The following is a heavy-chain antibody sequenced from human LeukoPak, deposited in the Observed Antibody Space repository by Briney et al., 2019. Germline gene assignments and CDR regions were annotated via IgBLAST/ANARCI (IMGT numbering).Heavy chain of an antibody. Sequence: ASVKVSCKASGYTFTGYYMHWVRQAPGQGLEWMGRINPNSGGTNYAQKFQGRVTMTSDTSISTAYLELSRLRSDATAVYYGARDVDILVRNWFDPWGQGTLVTVSS. V-gene: IGHV1-2*06. CDR2: INPNSGGT. D-gene: IGHD2-2*03. CDR1: GYTFTGYY. CDR3: ARDVDILVRNWFDP. J-gene: IGHJ5*02.